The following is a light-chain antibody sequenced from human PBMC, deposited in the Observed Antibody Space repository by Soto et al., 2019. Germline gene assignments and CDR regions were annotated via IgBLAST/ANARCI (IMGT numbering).Light chain of an antibody. CDR3: QQYGSSPLT. Sequence: EIVLTQSPGTLSLSPGERATLSCRVSQSVSSSYLAWYQQKPGQAPRLLIYGASSRATGIPDRFSGSGSGTDSTLTISRLEPEDFAVYYCQQYGSSPLTFGGGTKVEIK. CDR2: GAS. J-gene: IGKJ4*01. V-gene: IGKV3-20*01. CDR1: QSVSSSY.